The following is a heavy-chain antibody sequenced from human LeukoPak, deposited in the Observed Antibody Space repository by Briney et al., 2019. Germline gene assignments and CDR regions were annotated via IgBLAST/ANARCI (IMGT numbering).Heavy chain of an antibody. D-gene: IGHD2-15*01. CDR3: ARVLAGYDY. CDR2: INSYGSST. V-gene: IGHV3-64*02. Sequence: PGGSLRLSCAASGFTFSYAWMSWVRQAPGKGLECVSAINSYGSSTYYADSVRGRFTISRDNSKNTLYLQMGSLITEDMAVYYCARVLAGYDYWGQGTLVTVSS. CDR1: GFTFSYAW. J-gene: IGHJ4*02.